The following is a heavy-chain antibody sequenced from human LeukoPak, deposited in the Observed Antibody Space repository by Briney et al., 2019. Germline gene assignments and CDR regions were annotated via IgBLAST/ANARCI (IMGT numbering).Heavy chain of an antibody. J-gene: IGHJ4*02. CDR1: GASVSSYF. CDR2: IYYSGST. V-gene: IGHV4-59*02. D-gene: IGHD6-19*01. CDR3: ATTQQWLAFDY. Sequence: PSETLSLTCIVSGASVSSYFWSWIRQPPGKGLEYIGNIYYSGSTNYNPSLKSRVTISLDTSKNQFSLKLSFVTAADTAVYYCATTQQWLAFDYWGQGILVTVSS.